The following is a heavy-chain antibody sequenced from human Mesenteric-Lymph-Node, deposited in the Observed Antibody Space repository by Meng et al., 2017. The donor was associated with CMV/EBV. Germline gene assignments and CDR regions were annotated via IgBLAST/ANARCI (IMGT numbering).Heavy chain of an antibody. Sequence: RLSCAASGFIVSSNYMTWVRQAPGKGLEWVSVTYTNGYTDHADSVRGRFTISRDNFKNMVYLQMNSLRAEDTAIYYCTTHSGGHWGQGTLVTVSS. J-gene: IGHJ4*02. V-gene: IGHV3-53*01. CDR3: TTHSGGH. CDR1: GFIVSSNY. D-gene: IGHD6-25*01. CDR2: TYTNGYT.